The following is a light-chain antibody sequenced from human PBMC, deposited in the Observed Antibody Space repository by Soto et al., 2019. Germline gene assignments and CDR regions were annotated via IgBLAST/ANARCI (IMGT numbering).Light chain of an antibody. CDR1: SSDVGGYNY. V-gene: IGLV2-14*01. CDR3: SSYKSSRTLVV. CDR2: KVS. Sequence: QSVLTQPASVSGSPGQSITISCTGTSSDVGGYNYVSWYQQHPGKAPKLMIYKVSNRPSGVSNRFSGSKSGNTASLTISGLQAEDEADYYCSSYKSSRTLVVFGTGTKLTVL. J-gene: IGLJ1*01.